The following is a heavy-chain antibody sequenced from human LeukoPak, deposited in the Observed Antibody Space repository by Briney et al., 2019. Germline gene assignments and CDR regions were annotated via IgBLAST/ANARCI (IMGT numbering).Heavy chain of an antibody. J-gene: IGHJ4*02. CDR1: GFTFSSYA. V-gene: IGHV3-30-3*01. CDR3: ASSTSAMARGDTLDY. Sequence: PGGSLRLTCAASGFTFSSYAMHWVRQAPGKGLEWVAVISYDGSNKYYADSVKGRFTISRDNSKNTLYLQMNSLRAEDTAVYYCASSTSAMARGDTLDYWGQGTLVTVSS. D-gene: IGHD3-10*01. CDR2: ISYDGSNK.